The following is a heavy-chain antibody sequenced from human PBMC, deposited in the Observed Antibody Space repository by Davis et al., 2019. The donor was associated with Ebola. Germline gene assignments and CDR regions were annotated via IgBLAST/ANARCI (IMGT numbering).Heavy chain of an antibody. D-gene: IGHD3-22*01. CDR2: IIPIFGTA. CDR3: ACSQDYSTYYYDSSGYYFDY. J-gene: IGHJ4*02. V-gene: IGHV1-69*13. Sequence: AASVQVSCKASGGTFSSYAISWVRQAPGQGLEWMGGIIPIFGTANYAQKFQGRVTITADESTSTAYMELSSLSSEDTAVYYCACSQDYSTYYYDSSGYYFDYWGQGTLVTVSS. CDR1: GGTFSSYA.